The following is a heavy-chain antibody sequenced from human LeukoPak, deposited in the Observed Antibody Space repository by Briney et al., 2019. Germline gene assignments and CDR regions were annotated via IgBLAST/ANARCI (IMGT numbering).Heavy chain of an antibody. CDR2: IKQDGSEK. CDR3: ARGGTPKSSIVVIPASIDYDYYGMDV. V-gene: IGHV3-7*01. D-gene: IGHD2-2*01. Sequence: GGSLRLSCAASGFTFSSYWMSWVRQAPGKGLEWVANIKQDGSEKYYVDSVKGRFTISRDNAKNSLYLQMNSLRADDTAVYYCARGGTPKSSIVVIPASIDYDYYGMDVWGQGTTVTVS. J-gene: IGHJ6*02. CDR1: GFTFSSYW.